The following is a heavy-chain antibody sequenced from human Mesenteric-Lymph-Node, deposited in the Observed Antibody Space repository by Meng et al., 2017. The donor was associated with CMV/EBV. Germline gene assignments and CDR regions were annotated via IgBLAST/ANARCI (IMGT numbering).Heavy chain of an antibody. CDR2: INPNSGGT. J-gene: IGHJ4*02. Sequence: ASVKVSCKASGYTFTGYYMYWVRQAPGQGLEWMGWINPNSGGTNYAQKFQGRVTMTRDTSISTAYMELSRLRSDDTAVYYCARGDLYCSSTSWLFDYWGQGTLVTVSS. CDR3: ARGDLYCSSTSWLFDY. V-gene: IGHV1-2*02. CDR1: GYTFTGYY. D-gene: IGHD2-2*01.